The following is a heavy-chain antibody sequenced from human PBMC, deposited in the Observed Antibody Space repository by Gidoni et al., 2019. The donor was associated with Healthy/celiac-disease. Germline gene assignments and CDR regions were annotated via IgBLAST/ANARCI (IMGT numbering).Heavy chain of an antibody. CDR1: GFTVSSNY. D-gene: IGHD3-22*01. J-gene: IGHJ4*02. Sequence: EVQLVESGGGLVQPGGSLRLSCAASGFTVSSNYLSRVRQAPGKGLEWVSVIYSGGSTYYADSVKGRFTISRDNSKNTLYLQMNSLRAEDTAVYYCARDKRYYYDSSGYSPRLAYWGQGTLVTVSS. CDR3: ARDKRYYYDSSGYSPRLAY. V-gene: IGHV3-66*01. CDR2: IYSGGST.